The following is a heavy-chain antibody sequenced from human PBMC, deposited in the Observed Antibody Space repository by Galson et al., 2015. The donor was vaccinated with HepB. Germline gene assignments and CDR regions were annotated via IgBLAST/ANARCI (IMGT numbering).Heavy chain of an antibody. CDR1: GYSFTSYW. CDR3: ARGSYDFWSGTNWFDP. CDR2: IYPGDSDT. V-gene: IGHV5-51*01. J-gene: IGHJ5*02. D-gene: IGHD3-3*01. Sequence: QSGAEVKKPGESLKISCKGSGYSFTSYWIGWVRQMPGKGLEWMGIIYPGDSDTRYSPSFQGQATISADKSISTAYLQWSSLKASDTAMYYCARGSYDFWSGTNWFDPWGQGTLVTVSS.